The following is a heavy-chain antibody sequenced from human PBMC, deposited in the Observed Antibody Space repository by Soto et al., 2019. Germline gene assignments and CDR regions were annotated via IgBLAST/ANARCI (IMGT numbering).Heavy chain of an antibody. CDR1: GYTFTGYY. CDR3: ARDGSNWGPTHPDY. D-gene: IGHD1-1*01. Sequence: ASVKVSCKASGYTFTGYYMHWVRQAPGQGLEWMGWINPNSGGTNYAQKFQGWVTMTRDTSISTAYMELSRLRSDDTAVYYCARDGSNWGPTHPDYWGQGTLVTVSS. V-gene: IGHV1-2*04. J-gene: IGHJ4*02. CDR2: INPNSGGT.